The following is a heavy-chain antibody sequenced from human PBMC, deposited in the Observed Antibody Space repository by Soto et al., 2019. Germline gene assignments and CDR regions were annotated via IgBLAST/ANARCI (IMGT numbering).Heavy chain of an antibody. V-gene: IGHV4-4*02. CDR1: GGSISSSNW. Sequence: TLSLTCTVSGGSISSSNWWSWVRQPPGKGLEWIGEIYHSGSTNYNPSLKSRVTISVDKSKNQFSLKLSSVTAADTAVYYCARDRGIAAENYYYYGMDVWGQGTTVTVSS. D-gene: IGHD6-13*01. CDR2: IYHSGST. CDR3: ARDRGIAAENYYYYGMDV. J-gene: IGHJ6*02.